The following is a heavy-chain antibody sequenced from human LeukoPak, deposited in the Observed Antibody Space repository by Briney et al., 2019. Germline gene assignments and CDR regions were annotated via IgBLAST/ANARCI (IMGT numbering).Heavy chain of an antibody. Sequence: GRSLRLSCTASGFTFSSYGMHWVRQAPGKGLEWVAVISYDGSNKYYADSVKGRFTISRDNPKNTLYLQMNSLRAEDTAVYYCAKDLDSGWTLDYWGQGTLVTVSS. V-gene: IGHV3-30*18. CDR3: AKDLDSGWTLDY. CDR1: GFTFSSYG. D-gene: IGHD6-19*01. CDR2: ISYDGSNK. J-gene: IGHJ4*02.